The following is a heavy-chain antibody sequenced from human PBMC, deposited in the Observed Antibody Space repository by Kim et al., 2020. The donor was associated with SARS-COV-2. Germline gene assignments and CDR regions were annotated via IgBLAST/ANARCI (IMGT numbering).Heavy chain of an antibody. J-gene: IGHJ3*02. D-gene: IGHD3-3*01. Sequence: GESLKISCKGSGYSFTSYWIGWVRQMPGKGLEWMGIIYPGDSDTRYSPSFQGQVTISADKSISTAYLQWSSLKASDTAMYYCARVGSYDFWSGYPDFRDAFDIWGQGTMVTVSS. V-gene: IGHV5-51*01. CDR2: IYPGDSDT. CDR1: GYSFTSYW. CDR3: ARVGSYDFWSGYPDFRDAFDI.